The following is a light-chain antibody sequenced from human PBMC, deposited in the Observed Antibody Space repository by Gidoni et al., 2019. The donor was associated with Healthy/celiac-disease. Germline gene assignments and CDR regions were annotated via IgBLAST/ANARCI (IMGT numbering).Light chain of an antibody. V-gene: IGLV2-14*01. J-gene: IGLJ3*02. CDR1: SSDVGDYNY. CDR3: SSYTSSSTRLRV. CDR2: DVS. Sequence: QPALTQPASVSGSSGPSITLSCTGTSSDVGDYNYVSWYQQHPGKAPKLMIYDVSNRPSGVSNRFSGSKSGNTASLTISGLQAEDEADYYCSSYTSSSTRLRVFGGGTKLTVL.